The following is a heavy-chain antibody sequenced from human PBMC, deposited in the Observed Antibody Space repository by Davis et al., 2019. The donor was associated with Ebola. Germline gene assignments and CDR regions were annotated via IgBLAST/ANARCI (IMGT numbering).Heavy chain of an antibody. D-gene: IGHD3-22*01. CDR3: ARDSMITFLYYFDF. CDR1: GFTFSSYG. V-gene: IGHV3-30*03. CDR2: ISFDGSNK. J-gene: IGHJ4*02. Sequence: GGSLRLSCAASGFTFSSYGMHWVRQAPGKGLEWVASISFDGSNKYYAGSVKGRFTISRDNSKNTLYLQMNSLRAEDTAVYYCARDSMITFLYYFDFWGQGTLVTVSS.